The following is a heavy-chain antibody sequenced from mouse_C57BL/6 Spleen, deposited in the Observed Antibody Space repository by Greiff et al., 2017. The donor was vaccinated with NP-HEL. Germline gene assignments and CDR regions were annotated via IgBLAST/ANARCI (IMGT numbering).Heavy chain of an antibody. CDR2: ISSGSSTI. CDR3: ARSLITTVVANWYFDV. J-gene: IGHJ1*03. CDR1: GFTFSDYG. V-gene: IGHV5-17*01. D-gene: IGHD1-1*01. Sequence: EVKLVESGGGLVKPGGSLKLSCAASGFTFSDYGMHWVRQAPEKGLEWVAYISSGSSTIYYADTVKGRFTISRDNAKNTLFLQMTSLRSEDTAMYYCARSLITTVVANWYFDVWGTVTTVTVSS.